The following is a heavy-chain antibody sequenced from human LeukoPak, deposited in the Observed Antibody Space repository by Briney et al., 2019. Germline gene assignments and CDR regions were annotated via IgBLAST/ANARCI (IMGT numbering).Heavy chain of an antibody. Sequence: PSETLSLTCAVSGGSISSSNWWSWVRQPPGKGLEWIGEIYHSGSTNYNPSLKSRVTISVDKSKNQFSLKLSSVTAADTAVYYSARMTRYSSGWYDWFDPWGQGTLVTVSS. V-gene: IGHV4-4*02. CDR3: ARMTRYSSGWYDWFDP. CDR2: IYHSGST. J-gene: IGHJ5*02. D-gene: IGHD6-19*01. CDR1: GGSISSSNW.